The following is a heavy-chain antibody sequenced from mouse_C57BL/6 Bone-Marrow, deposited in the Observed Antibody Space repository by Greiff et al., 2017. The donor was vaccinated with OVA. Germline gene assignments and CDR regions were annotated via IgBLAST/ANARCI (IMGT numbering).Heavy chain of an antibody. Sequence: EVQLVESGGDLVKPGGSLKLSCAASGFTFSSYGMSWVRQTPDKRLEWVATISSGGSYTYYPDSVKGRFTISRDNAKNTLYLQMSSLKSEDTAMYYCARHNYSNYVRMDYWVQGTSVTVSS. V-gene: IGHV5-6*01. CDR3: ARHNYSNYVRMDY. CDR1: GFTFSSYG. J-gene: IGHJ4*01. D-gene: IGHD2-5*01. CDR2: ISSGGSYT.